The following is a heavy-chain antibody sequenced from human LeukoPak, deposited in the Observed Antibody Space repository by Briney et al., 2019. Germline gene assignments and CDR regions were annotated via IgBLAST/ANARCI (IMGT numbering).Heavy chain of an antibody. Sequence: SGPALAKPTQTLTLTCTFSGFSLSTRGLCVSWIRQPPGKSLAWLARIDWDDDKYYSTSLKTRLTIYKDTSKNQVVLTMTNMDPVDIATYYCARDLSYGMDVWGQGTTVTVSS. V-gene: IGHV2-70*11. CDR1: GFSLSTRGLC. CDR2: IDWDDDK. CDR3: ARDLSYGMDV. J-gene: IGHJ6*02.